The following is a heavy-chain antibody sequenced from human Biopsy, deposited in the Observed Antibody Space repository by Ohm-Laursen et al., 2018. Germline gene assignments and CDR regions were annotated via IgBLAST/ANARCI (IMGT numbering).Heavy chain of an antibody. CDR2: ISDYSGKT. J-gene: IGHJ6*02. CDR1: GYSFSNYG. D-gene: IGHD3-3*01. CDR3: AREDTNYDLWGGPQNYYYNGMDV. Sequence: GASVKVSCNASGYSFSNYGISWVRQAPGQGLEWMGWISDYSGKTNYAQKFQGRVTMTTVTSTTTAYMELRSLRSDDTAVYYCAREDTNYDLWGGPQNYYYNGMDVWGQGTTVTVSS. V-gene: IGHV1-18*01.